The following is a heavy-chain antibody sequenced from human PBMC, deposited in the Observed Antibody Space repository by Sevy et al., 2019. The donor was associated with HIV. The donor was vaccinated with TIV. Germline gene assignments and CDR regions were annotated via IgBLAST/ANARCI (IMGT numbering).Heavy chain of an antibody. CDR1: GFTFGDYA. V-gene: IGHV3-49*03. J-gene: IGHJ4*02. Sequence: GGSLRLSCTASGFTFGDYAMSWFRQAPGKGLEWVGFIRSKAYGGTTEYAASVKGRFTISRDDSKGIAYLQMNSLKTEDTAVYYCTRGLDYDYVWGSYRHDYWGQGTLVTVSS. CDR2: IRSKAYGGTT. D-gene: IGHD3-16*02. CDR3: TRGLDYDYVWGSYRHDY.